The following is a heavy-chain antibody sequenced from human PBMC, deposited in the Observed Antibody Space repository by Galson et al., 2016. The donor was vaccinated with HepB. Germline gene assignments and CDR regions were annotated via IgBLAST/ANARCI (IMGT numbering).Heavy chain of an antibody. D-gene: IGHD3-3*01. CDR3: ARDESPRITIFGVGNWADAFDI. J-gene: IGHJ3*02. CDR1: GFTFSTYW. Sequence: SLRLSCAASGFTFSTYWMTWVRQAPGRGLEWVANIRRDGSEKNYVDSVKGRFTISRDNAKNSLYLQMDSLRAEDTAVYYCARDESPRITIFGVGNWADAFDIWGQGTMVTVSS. V-gene: IGHV3-7*03. CDR2: IRRDGSEK.